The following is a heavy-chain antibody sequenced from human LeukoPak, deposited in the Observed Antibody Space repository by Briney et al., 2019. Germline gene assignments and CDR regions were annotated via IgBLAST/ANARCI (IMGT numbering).Heavy chain of an antibody. J-gene: IGHJ4*02. V-gene: IGHV3-23*01. CDR3: AKDQAFRLIAAAAN. Sequence: GGSLRLSCAASGFTVSSNYMSWVRQAPGKGLEWVSAISGSGGSTYYADSVKGRFTISRDNSKNTLYLQMNSLRAEDTAVYYCAKDQAFRLIAAAANWGQGTLVTVSS. CDR1: GFTVSSNY. D-gene: IGHD6-13*01. CDR2: ISGSGGST.